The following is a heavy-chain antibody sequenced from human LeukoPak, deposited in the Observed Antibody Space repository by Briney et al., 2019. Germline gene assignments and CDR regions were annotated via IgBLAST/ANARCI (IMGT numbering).Heavy chain of an antibody. CDR2: ISSSSSYV. CDR3: ARDRESSSWFDY. J-gene: IGHJ4*02. CDR1: GFTFSIYS. D-gene: IGHD6-13*01. V-gene: IGHV3-21*01. Sequence: GGSLRLFCAASGFTFSIYSMNWVRQAPGKGLEWVSSISSSSSYVYYADSVKGRFTISRDNAKNSLYLQMNSLRAEDTAVYYCARDRESSSWFDYWGQGTLVTVSS.